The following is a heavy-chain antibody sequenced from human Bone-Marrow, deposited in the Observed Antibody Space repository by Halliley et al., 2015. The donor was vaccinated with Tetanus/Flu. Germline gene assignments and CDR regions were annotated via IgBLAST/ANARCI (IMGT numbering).Heavy chain of an antibody. J-gene: IGHJ4*02. CDR2: IYHTGST. CDR3: ARGNPGFSSGRADY. D-gene: IGHD6-19*01. V-gene: IGHV4-38-2*01. CDR1: GYSISSGYY. Sequence: GLVKPSETLSLTCAVSGYSISSGYYWGWIRQSPGKGLEWIGSIYHTGSTYYNPSFKSRVTISVDTSKNHFSMTLSSLTAADGAVYYCARGNPGFSSGRADYWGQGTLVTVSS.